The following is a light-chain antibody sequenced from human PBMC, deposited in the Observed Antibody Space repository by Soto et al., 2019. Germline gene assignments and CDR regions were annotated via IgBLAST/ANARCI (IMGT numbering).Light chain of an antibody. J-gene: IGKJ2*01. V-gene: IGKV1-39*01. CDR3: QQSYSATHT. Sequence: DIQMTQSPSSLSASVGDRVTITCRSSQSVNNHFNWYQQKTGKAPKLLIYAASGLQSGVPSRFSGSGSATDFTLTISSLHPEDSANYYCQQSYSATHTFGQGTKLEIK. CDR1: QSVNNH. CDR2: AAS.